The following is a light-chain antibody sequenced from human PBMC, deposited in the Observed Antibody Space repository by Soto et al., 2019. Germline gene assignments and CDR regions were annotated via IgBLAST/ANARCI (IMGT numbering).Light chain of an antibody. CDR3: QQSYSTPS. J-gene: IGKJ4*01. CDR1: QSISSY. CDR2: AAS. V-gene: IGKV1-39*01. Sequence: DIQMTQSPSSLSASVGDRVTITRRASQSISSYLNWYQQKPGKAPKLLIYAASSLQSGVPSRFSGSGSGTDFTLTISSLQPEDFATYYCQQSYSTPSFGGGTKMEIK.